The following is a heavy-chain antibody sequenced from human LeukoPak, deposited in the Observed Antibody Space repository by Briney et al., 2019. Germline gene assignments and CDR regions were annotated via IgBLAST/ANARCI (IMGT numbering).Heavy chain of an antibody. Sequence: SGTLSLTCTVSGGSISSHYWSWIRQPPGKGLEWIGYIYYSGSTNYNPSLKSRVTISVDTSKNQFSLKLSSVTAADTAVYYCARGQGYCSGGSCYAYYYYMDVWGKGTTVTVSS. D-gene: IGHD2-15*01. CDR2: IYYSGST. V-gene: IGHV4-59*11. CDR1: GGSISSHY. J-gene: IGHJ6*03. CDR3: ARGQGYCSGGSCYAYYYYMDV.